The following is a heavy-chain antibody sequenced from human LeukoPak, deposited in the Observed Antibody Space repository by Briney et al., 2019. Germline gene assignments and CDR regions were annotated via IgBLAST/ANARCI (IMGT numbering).Heavy chain of an antibody. CDR3: ASFHISGGSYNGLHY. CDR1: GYSFTTYW. J-gene: IGHJ4*02. D-gene: IGHD3-10*01. CDR2: IYPDDSDT. Sequence: GESLKISCKGSGYSFTTYWIGWVRQMPGKGLEWMGIIYPDDSDTRYSPSFQGQVTISADKSITTAYLHWSSLKASDTAMYYCASFHISGGSYNGLHYWGQGTLVTVSS. V-gene: IGHV5-51*01.